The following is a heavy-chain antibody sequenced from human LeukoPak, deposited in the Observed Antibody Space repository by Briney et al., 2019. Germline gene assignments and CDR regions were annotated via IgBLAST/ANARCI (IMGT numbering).Heavy chain of an antibody. CDR3: ARDYDYVWGSYSEFGY. V-gene: IGHV1-3*01. D-gene: IGHD3-16*01. J-gene: IGHJ4*02. CDR2: INAGNGNT. Sequence: ASVKVSCKASGYTFTSYAMHWVRQAPGQRLEWMGWINAGNGNTKYSQKFQGRVTITRDTSASTAYMELSSLRSEGTAVYYCARDYDYVWGSYSEFGYWGQGTLVTVPS. CDR1: GYTFTSYA.